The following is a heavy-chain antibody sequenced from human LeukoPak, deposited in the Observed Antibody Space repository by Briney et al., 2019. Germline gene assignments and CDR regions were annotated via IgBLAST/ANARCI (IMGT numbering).Heavy chain of an antibody. V-gene: IGHV3-23*01. D-gene: IGHD2-15*01. CDR1: GFTFSSYA. J-gene: IGHJ4*02. Sequence: GGSLRLSCAASGFTFSSYALSWVGQAPGKGLEGVSAISGSGGSTYYADSVKGRFTISRDNSKNTLYLQMNSLRAEDTAVYYCAKDSGGNSLVYWGQGTLVTVSS. CDR2: ISGSGGST. CDR3: AKDSGGNSLVY.